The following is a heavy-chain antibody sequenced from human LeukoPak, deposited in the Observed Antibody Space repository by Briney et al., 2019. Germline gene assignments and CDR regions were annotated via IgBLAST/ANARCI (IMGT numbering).Heavy chain of an antibody. V-gene: IGHV4-39*07. J-gene: IGHJ3*02. CDR3: ARAWGGSYYPRDAFDI. CDR2: IYHSGST. Sequence: SETLSLTCTVSGGSISSSSYYWGWIRQPPGKGLEWIGEIYHSGSTNYNPSLKSRVTISVDKSKNQFSLKLSSVTAADTAVYYCARAWGGSYYPRDAFDIWGQGTMVTVSS. CDR1: GGSISSSSYY. D-gene: IGHD1-26*01.